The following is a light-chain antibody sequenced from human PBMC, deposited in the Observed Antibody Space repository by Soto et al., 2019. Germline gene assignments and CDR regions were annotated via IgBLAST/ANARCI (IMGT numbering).Light chain of an antibody. V-gene: IGLV2-14*02. J-gene: IGLJ2*01. CDR3: AAWDDSLNEGV. CDR2: EGS. CDR1: SSDVGSYNL. Sequence: QSALTQPASVSGSPGQSITISCTGTSSDVGSYNLVSWYQQHPGKAPKLMIYEGSKRPSGVPDRFSGSKSGTSASLAISGLQSEDEADYYCAAWDDSLNEGVFGGGTKLTVL.